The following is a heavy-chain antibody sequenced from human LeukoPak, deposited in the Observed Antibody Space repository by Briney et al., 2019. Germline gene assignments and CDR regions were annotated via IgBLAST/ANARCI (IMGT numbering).Heavy chain of an antibody. D-gene: IGHD5-24*01. Sequence: GGSLRLSCAASGFTVSNKYMAWVRQVPGKGLEWVSVMYSGGNTFYIESVEGRFTISRDTAKNTMYLQMKSLRVEDTDLYFCAGGSPRDGYNDAFDTWGQGTTVAVS. CDR2: MYSGGNT. V-gene: IGHV3-53*01. CDR1: GFTVSNKY. CDR3: AGGSPRDGYNDAFDT. J-gene: IGHJ3*02.